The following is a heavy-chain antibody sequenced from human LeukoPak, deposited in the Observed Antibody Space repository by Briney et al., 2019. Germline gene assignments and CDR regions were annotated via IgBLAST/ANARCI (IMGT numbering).Heavy chain of an antibody. CDR1: GLSYSDSY. D-gene: IGHD3-22*01. J-gene: IGHJ3*02. CDR3: ARDYYDKPI. CDR2: ISSSGSYT. Sequence: PGGSLRLSCAASGLSYSDSYMTWIRQAPGKGLEWVSYISSSGSYTNYADSVKGRFTISRDNAKNSLYLQMNSLRAEDTAVYYCARDYYDKPIWGQGTMVTVSS. V-gene: IGHV3-11*06.